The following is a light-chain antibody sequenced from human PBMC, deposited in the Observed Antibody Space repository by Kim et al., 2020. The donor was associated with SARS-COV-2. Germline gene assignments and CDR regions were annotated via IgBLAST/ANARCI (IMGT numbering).Light chain of an antibody. Sequence: ETVMTQSTATLSISPGETATLSCWASQSVSSNLAWYQQKPGQPPRLLIYGASTRATGVPGRFSGSGSGTEFTLTISSLQSEDFAVYFCQQYNNWPPWTFGQGTKVDIK. V-gene: IGKV3-15*01. CDR2: GAS. J-gene: IGKJ1*01. CDR1: QSVSSN. CDR3: QQYNNWPPWT.